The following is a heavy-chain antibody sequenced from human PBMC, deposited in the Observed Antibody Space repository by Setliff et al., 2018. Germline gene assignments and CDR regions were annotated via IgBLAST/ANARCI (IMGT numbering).Heavy chain of an antibody. CDR3: ARDPRRSYADFVSNWFDP. Sequence: ASVKVSCKTSGYSFSNYGISWVRRAPGQGLEWLGWIGAHNSNTNYAEKFQGRLSMTTDTSKSTAYMELRSLRSDDTAVYFCARDPRRSYADFVSNWFDPWGQGTPVTVSS. CDR2: IGAHNSNT. D-gene: IGHD4-17*01. V-gene: IGHV1-18*01. CDR1: GYSFSNYG. J-gene: IGHJ5*02.